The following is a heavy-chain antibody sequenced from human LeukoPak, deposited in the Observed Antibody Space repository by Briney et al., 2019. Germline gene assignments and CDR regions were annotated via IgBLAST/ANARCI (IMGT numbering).Heavy chain of an antibody. CDR2: IYSGGYT. Sequence: GGSLRLSCAAPGFTVSSNYMSWVRQAPGKGLEWVSVIYSGGYTYYADSVKGRFTISRDNSKNTVYLQMNSLRAEDTAMYYCARYDSMESFDYWGQGTLVTVPS. J-gene: IGHJ4*02. CDR3: ARYDSMESFDY. V-gene: IGHV3-53*05. CDR1: GFTVSSNY. D-gene: IGHD3-22*01.